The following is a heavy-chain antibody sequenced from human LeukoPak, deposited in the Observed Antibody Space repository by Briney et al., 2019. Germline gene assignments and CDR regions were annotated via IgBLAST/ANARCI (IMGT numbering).Heavy chain of an antibody. CDR2: ISSSSSYI. Sequence: PGGSLRLSCAASGFTFSSYSVNWVRQAPGKGLEWVSSISSSSSYIYYADSVKGRFTISRDNAKNSLYLQMNSLRAEDTAVYYCARDHDFWRGYFDYWGQGTLVTVSS. J-gene: IGHJ4*02. CDR3: ARDHDFWRGYFDY. V-gene: IGHV3-21*01. D-gene: IGHD3-3*01. CDR1: GFTFSSYS.